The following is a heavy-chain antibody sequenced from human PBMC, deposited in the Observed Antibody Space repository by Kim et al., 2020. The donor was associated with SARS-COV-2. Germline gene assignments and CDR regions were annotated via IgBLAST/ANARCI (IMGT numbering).Heavy chain of an antibody. CDR3: ASFAFDI. V-gene: IGHV4-34*01. CDR2: SGST. Sequence: SGSTNYNPSLKRRVTISVDTSKNQFSLKLSSVTAADTAVYYCASFAFDIWGQGTMVTVSS. J-gene: IGHJ3*02.